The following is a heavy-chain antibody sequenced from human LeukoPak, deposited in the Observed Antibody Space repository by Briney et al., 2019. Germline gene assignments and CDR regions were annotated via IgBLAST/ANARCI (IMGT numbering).Heavy chain of an antibody. D-gene: IGHD1-14*01. CDR3: ARSPEYYFDY. CDR1: GGSISSGGYY. V-gene: IGHV4-31*03. Sequence: SQTLSLTCTVSGGSISSGGYYWSWIRQHPGKGLEWIGYIYYSGSTYYNPSLKSRVTISVDTSENQFTLKLTSVTAADTAVYYCARSPEYYFDYWGQGTLVTVSS. CDR2: IYYSGST. J-gene: IGHJ4*02.